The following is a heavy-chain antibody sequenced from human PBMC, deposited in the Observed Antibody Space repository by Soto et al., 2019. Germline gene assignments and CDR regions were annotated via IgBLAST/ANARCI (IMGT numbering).Heavy chain of an antibody. J-gene: IGHJ5*02. CDR3: ARDRGPSSGYYPYWFDP. V-gene: IGHV1-69*12. D-gene: IGHD3-22*01. CDR1: GGTFSSYA. Sequence: QVQLVQSGAEVKKPESSVKVSCKASGGTFSSYAISWVRQAPGQGLEWMGEIIPIFGTANYAQKFQGRVTITADDSTSTAYMELSSLRSEDTAVYYCARDRGPSSGYYPYWFDPWGQGSLVTVSP. CDR2: IIPIFGTA.